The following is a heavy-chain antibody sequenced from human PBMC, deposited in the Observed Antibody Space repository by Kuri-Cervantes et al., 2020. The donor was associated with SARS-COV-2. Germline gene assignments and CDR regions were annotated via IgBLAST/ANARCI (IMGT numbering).Heavy chain of an antibody. CDR2: TYYNSKWYN. D-gene: IGHD3-22*01. V-gene: IGHV6-1*01. CDR1: GDSVSSNSAA. J-gene: IGHJ4*02. Sequence: SETLSLTCAISGDSVSSNSAAWNWIRQSPSRGLEWLGRTYYNSKWYNDYAVSVKSRIIANPDTSKNQFSLQLNSVTPEDTAVYYCARWSYDSSTNYGLFDYWGQGTLVTVSS. CDR3: ARWSYDSSTNYGLFDY.